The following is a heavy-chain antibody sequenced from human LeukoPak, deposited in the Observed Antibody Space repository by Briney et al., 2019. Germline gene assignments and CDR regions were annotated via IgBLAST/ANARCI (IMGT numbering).Heavy chain of an antibody. V-gene: IGHV3-23*01. D-gene: IGHD3-10*01. J-gene: IGHJ4*02. CDR1: GFTFSSYA. Sequence: GGSLRLSCAASGFTFSSYAMSWVRQAPGKGLEWVSVVNSGGGRTYHADSVKGRFTISRDNSKNTLYLQMNNLRAEDTALYYCARVVAPITMVRGVIDYWGQGTLVTVSS. CDR3: ARVVAPITMVRGVIDY. CDR2: VNSGGGRT.